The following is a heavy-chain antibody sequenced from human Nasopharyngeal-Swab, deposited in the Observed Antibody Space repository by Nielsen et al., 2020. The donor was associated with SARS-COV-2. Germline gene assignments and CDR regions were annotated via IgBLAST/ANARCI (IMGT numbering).Heavy chain of an antibody. V-gene: IGHV3-33*06. CDR3: AKDSYDFWSGRYYYYYYMDV. CDR1: GFTFSSYG. D-gene: IGHD3-3*01. Sequence: GESLKISCGASGFTFSSYGMHWVRQAPGKGLEWVAVIWYDGSNKYYADSVKGRFTISRDNSKNTLYLQMNSLRAEDTAVYYCAKDSYDFWSGRYYYYYYMDVWGKGTTVTVSS. J-gene: IGHJ6*03. CDR2: IWYDGSNK.